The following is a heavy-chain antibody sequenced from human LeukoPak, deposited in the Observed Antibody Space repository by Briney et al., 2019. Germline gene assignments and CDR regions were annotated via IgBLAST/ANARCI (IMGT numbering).Heavy chain of an antibody. CDR3: ARVGDWNDLVY. D-gene: IGHD1-1*01. J-gene: IGHJ4*02. CDR1: GGSISTYY. Sequence: PWETLSLTCTVSGGSISTYYWSWIRQPPGKGLEWIGYISYTVTSNYNPSLKSRVTISVDTSKNQFSLKLSTVTAADTAVYYCARVGDWNDLVYWGQGTLVTVSS. CDR2: ISYTVTS. V-gene: IGHV4-59*01.